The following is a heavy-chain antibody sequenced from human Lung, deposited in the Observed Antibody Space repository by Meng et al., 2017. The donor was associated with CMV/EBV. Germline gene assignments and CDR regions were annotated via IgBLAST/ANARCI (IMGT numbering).Heavy chain of an antibody. CDR3: ARVLLEARGWYYQGMDV. J-gene: IGHJ6*02. D-gene: IGHD6-19*01. CDR1: GFRFSDYY. Sequence: GEXXKIPCAASGFRFSDYYLTWIRQAPGKGLEWVSYVSSSYAVDYADSLKGRFTISRDNAKKSVHLQMNSLRAEDTAVYYCARVLLEARGWYYQGMDVWGQGTTVTVSS. V-gene: IGHV3-69-1*01. CDR2: VSSSYAV.